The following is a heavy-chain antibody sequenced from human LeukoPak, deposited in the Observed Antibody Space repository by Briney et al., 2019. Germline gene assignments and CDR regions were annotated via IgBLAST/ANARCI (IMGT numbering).Heavy chain of an antibody. J-gene: IGHJ6*03. Sequence: SETLSLTCTVSGGSISSYYWSWIRQPPGKGLEWIGEINHSGSTSYNPSLKSRVTISVDTSKNQFSLKLSSVTAADTAVYYCARGPSSSTSWTYKNYYYYYMDVWGKGTTVTVSS. CDR2: INHSGST. V-gene: IGHV4-34*01. D-gene: IGHD2-2*01. CDR1: GGSISSYY. CDR3: ARGPSSSTSWTYKNYYYYYMDV.